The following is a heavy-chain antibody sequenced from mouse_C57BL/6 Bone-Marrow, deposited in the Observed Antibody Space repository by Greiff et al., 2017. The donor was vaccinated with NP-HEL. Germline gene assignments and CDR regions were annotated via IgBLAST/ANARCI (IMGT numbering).Heavy chain of an antibody. CDR2: IWSGGST. CDR3: ARKRNNAMDD. V-gene: IGHV2-2*01. CDR1: GFSFTSYG. D-gene: IGHD5-2*01. J-gene: IGHJ4*01. Sequence: VHLVESGPGLVQPSQSLSITCTVSGFSFTSYGVHWVRQSPGKGLEWLGVIWSGGSTDYTAAFISRLSISKDNSKSQVFFKMNSLQDDDTAIYYCARKRNNAMDDWGQGTSVTVSS.